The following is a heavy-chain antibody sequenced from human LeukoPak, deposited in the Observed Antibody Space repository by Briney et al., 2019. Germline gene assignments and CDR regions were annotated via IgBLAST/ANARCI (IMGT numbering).Heavy chain of an antibody. CDR3: ARGCSSTSCDFDY. V-gene: IGHV4-34*01. CDR2: INHSGST. CDR1: GGSFSGYY. D-gene: IGHD2-2*01. Sequence: SETLSLTCAVYGGSFSGYYWSWIRQPPGKGLEWIGEINHSGSTNYNPSLKSRVTISVDTSKNQFSLKLSSVTAADTAVYYCARGCSSTSCDFDYWGQGTLVTVSS. J-gene: IGHJ4*02.